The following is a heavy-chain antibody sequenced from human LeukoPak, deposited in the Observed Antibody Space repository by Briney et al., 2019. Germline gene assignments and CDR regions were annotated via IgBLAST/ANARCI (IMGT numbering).Heavy chain of an antibody. Sequence: KPSETLSLTCAVYGASYNAYYWSWIRQPPGKGLEWIGDIDHRGTATYNPSLKRRLTISADASKNQFSLKLNSVTDADTAVYYCAVGITIFGVAASFDSWGQGNLAIVSS. V-gene: IGHV4-34*01. D-gene: IGHD3-3*01. CDR2: IDHRGTA. J-gene: IGHJ4*02. CDR1: GASYNAYY. CDR3: AVGITIFGVAASFDS.